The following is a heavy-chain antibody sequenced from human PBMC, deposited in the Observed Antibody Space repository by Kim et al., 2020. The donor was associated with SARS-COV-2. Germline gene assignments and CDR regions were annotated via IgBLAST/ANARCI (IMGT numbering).Heavy chain of an antibody. CDR1: GYTFTSYA. V-gene: IGHV7-4-1*02. CDR3: ARAGSRRVFGVVTSCNWFD. J-gene: IGHJ5*01. Sequence: ASVKVSCKASGYTFTSYAMNWVRQAPGQGLEWMGWINTNTGNPNYAQSLPGRVVFTLDTSTSTAYLELSSLKAEDTAVYYCARAGSRRVFGVVTSCNWFD. D-gene: IGHD3-3*01. CDR2: INTNTGNP.